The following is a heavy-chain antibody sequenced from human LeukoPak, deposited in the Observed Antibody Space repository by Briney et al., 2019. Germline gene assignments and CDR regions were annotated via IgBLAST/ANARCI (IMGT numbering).Heavy chain of an antibody. V-gene: IGHV3-53*01. D-gene: IGHD3-10*01. Sequence: GGSLRHSCAASGFTVSSNYMSWVRQAPGKGLEWVSVIYSGGSTYYADSVKGWFTISRDNSKNTLYLQMNSLRAEDTAVYYCAKGDYYGSGSYLGPPYYFDYWGQGTLVTVSS. J-gene: IGHJ4*02. CDR2: IYSGGST. CDR1: GFTVSSNY. CDR3: AKGDYYGSGSYLGPPYYFDY.